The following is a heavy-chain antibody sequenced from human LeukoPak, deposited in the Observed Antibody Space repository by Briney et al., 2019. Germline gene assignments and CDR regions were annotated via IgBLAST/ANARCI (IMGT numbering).Heavy chain of an antibody. D-gene: IGHD3-10*01. J-gene: IGHJ4*02. V-gene: IGHV4-59*01. CDR2: IYYSGST. CDR3: ARGYGPGSHYFDY. CDR1: GDSISNYY. Sequence: SETLSLTCTVSGDSISNYYWSWIRQPPGKGLEWIGYIYYSGSTNYNPSLKSRVTISVDTSKNQFTLKLSSVTAADTALYYCARGYGPGSHYFDYWGQGSLVTVSS.